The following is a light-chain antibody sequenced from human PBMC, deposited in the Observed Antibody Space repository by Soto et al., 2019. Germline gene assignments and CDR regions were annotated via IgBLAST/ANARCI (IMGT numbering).Light chain of an antibody. CDR2: GSS. V-gene: IGKV1-39*01. J-gene: IGKJ2*01. CDR3: QQSFKTPYT. CDR1: QRIRGS. Sequence: DIQMTQSPSSLSASVGDRVTITCRTSQRIRGSLNWYQQTLGKAPKLLIYGSSTLQGGVPSRFSGSGSETDFTLIVSGLQPEDFATYYCQQSFKTPYTFGQGTKLEIK.